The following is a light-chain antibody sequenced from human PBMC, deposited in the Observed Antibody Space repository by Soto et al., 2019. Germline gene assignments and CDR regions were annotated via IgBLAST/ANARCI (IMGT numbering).Light chain of an antibody. V-gene: IGLV2-14*01. Sequence: QSALTQSASVSGSPGQSITISCTGTSSDVGGYNYVSWYQQHPGKAPKLIIYDVSNRPSGVSTRFSGSNSGNTASLTISGLQAEDEADYSCSSHTSTNPWVFGGGTKLTVL. CDR1: SSDVGGYNY. J-gene: IGLJ3*02. CDR3: SSHTSTNPWV. CDR2: DVS.